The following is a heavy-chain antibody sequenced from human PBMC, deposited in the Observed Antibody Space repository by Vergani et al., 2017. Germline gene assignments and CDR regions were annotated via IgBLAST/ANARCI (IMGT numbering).Heavy chain of an antibody. CDR2: IVVGSGNT. CDR3: AADSGMATITGWYFDL. Sequence: QMQLVQSGPEVKKPGTSVKVSCKASGFTFTSSAMQWVRQARGQRLEGIGWIVVGSGNTNYAQKFQERVTITRDMSTSTAYMELSSLRSEDTAVYYCAADSGMATITGWYFDLWGRGTLVTVSS. D-gene: IGHD5-24*01. J-gene: IGHJ2*01. V-gene: IGHV1-58*02. CDR1: GFTFTSSA.